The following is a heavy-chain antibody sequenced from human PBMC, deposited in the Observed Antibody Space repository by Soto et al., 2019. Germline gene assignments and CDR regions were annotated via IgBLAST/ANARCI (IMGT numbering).Heavy chain of an antibody. V-gene: IGHV4-34*01. J-gene: IGHJ6*02. Sequence: PSETLSLTCAVYGGSFSGYYWSWIRQPPGKGLEWIGEINHSGSTNYNPSLKSRVTISVDTSKNQFSLKLSSVTAADTAVYYCARALRLLATVNGMDVWGQGTTVTVSS. D-gene: IGHD3-16*02. CDR3: ARALRLLATVNGMDV. CDR2: INHSGST. CDR1: GGSFSGYY.